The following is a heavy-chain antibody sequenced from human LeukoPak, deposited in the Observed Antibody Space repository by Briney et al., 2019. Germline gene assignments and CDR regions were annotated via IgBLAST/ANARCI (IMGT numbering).Heavy chain of an antibody. D-gene: IGHD3-9*01. J-gene: IGHJ4*02. CDR3: AGALLRYFDWSKLSFDY. Sequence: GASVKVSCKASGGTFSSYAISWVRQAPGQGLEWMGGIIPIFGTANYAQKFQGRVTITADKSTSTAYMELSSLRSEDTAVYYCAGALLRYFDWSKLSFDYWGQGTLVTVSS. V-gene: IGHV1-69*06. CDR1: GGTFSSYA. CDR2: IIPIFGTA.